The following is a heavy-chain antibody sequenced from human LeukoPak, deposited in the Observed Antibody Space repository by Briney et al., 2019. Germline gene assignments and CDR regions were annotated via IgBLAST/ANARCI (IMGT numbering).Heavy chain of an antibody. Sequence: ASVKVSCKASGYTFTGYYIHWVRQAPGQGLEWMGWINPNSGGTNYAQKFQGRVTVTRDTSISTAYMEVRSLRSDDTAVYYCARVDYTSGWYENHDAFDIRGQGIMVTVSS. J-gene: IGHJ3*02. D-gene: IGHD6-19*01. CDR3: ARVDYTSGWYENHDAFDI. V-gene: IGHV1-2*02. CDR1: GYTFTGYY. CDR2: INPNSGGT.